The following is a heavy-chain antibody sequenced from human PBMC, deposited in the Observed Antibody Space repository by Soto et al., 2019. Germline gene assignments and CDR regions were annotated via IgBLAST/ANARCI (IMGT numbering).Heavy chain of an antibody. CDR3: ARHDYGGFGL. J-gene: IGHJ4*02. CDR2: IYYSGST. Sequence: QLQLQESGPGLVKPSETLSLTCTVSVGSISRSSYYWGWIRQPPGKGLEWIGSIYYSGSTYYNPSLKSRVTISVDTSKNQFSLKLSSVTAADTAVYYCARHDYGGFGLWGQGTLVTVSS. CDR1: VGSISRSSYY. V-gene: IGHV4-39*01. D-gene: IGHD4-17*01.